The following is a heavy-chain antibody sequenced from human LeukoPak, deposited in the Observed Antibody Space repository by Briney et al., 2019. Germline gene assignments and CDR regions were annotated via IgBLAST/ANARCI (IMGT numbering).Heavy chain of an antibody. CDR3: ARLYRTYYYMDV. CDR1: GDSVSGDSLTTYY. D-gene: IGHD1-14*01. V-gene: IGHV4-61*01. CDR2: IYHSGST. J-gene: IGHJ6*03. Sequence: PSETLSLTCTVSGDSVSGDSLTTYYWSWLRQPPGKGLEWIGYIYHSGSTNYNPSLKSRATISIDTSKNQFSLTLNSVTAADTATYYCARLYRTYYYMDVWGKGTTVTVSS.